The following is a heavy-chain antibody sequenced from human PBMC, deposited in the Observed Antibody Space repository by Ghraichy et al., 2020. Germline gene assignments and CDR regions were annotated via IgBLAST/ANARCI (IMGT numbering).Heavy chain of an antibody. Sequence: GGSLRLSCAASGFTFSSYAMHWVRQAPGKGLEWVAVISYDGSNKNYADSVKGRFTISRDNSKNTLYLQMNSLRAEDTAVYYCAKDLGIVVVQAAMRWFDPWGQGTLVTVSS. CDR3: AKDLGIVVVQAAMRWFDP. CDR2: ISYDGSNK. CDR1: GFTFSSYA. D-gene: IGHD2-2*03. V-gene: IGHV3-30*18. J-gene: IGHJ5*02.